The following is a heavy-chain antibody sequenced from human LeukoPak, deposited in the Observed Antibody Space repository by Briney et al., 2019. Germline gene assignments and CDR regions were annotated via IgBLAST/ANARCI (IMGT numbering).Heavy chain of an antibody. CDR1: GFTFSSYS. J-gene: IGHJ6*02. Sequence: PGGSLRLSCAASGFTFSSYSMNWVRQAPGKGLEWVSSISSSSSYIYYADSVKGRFTISRDNAKNSLYLQMNSLRAEDTAVYCCARLYSGYDNGDYGMDVWGQGTTVTVSS. D-gene: IGHD5-12*01. CDR3: ARLYSGYDNGDYGMDV. V-gene: IGHV3-21*01. CDR2: ISSSSSYI.